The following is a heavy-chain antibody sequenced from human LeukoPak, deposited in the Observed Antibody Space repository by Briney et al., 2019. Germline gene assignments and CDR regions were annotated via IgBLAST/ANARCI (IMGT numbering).Heavy chain of an antibody. CDR3: ARETGFY. V-gene: IGHV3-33*01. J-gene: IGHJ4*02. Sequence: GVSLRLSCAASGFTFSNYGMHWVRQAPGTGLEWVAVIWYDGSNKYYADSVKGRFTISRDNSKNTLYLQMNTLRAEATAVYYCARETGFYWGQGTLVTVSS. CDR1: GFTFSNYG. D-gene: IGHD1-14*01. CDR2: IWYDGSNK.